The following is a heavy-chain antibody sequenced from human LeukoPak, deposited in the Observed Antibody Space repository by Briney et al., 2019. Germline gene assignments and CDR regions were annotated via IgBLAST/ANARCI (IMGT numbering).Heavy chain of an antibody. D-gene: IGHD3-10*01. V-gene: IGHV3-23*01. CDR1: GFTFSSYA. CDR3: AREGGYYALAAFDI. Sequence: GGFLRLSCAASGFTFSSYAMSWVRQAPGKGLEWVSAISGSGGSTYYADSVKGRFTISRDNAKNSLYLQMNSLRDEDTAVYYCAREGGYYALAAFDIWGQGTMVTVSS. J-gene: IGHJ3*02. CDR2: ISGSGGST.